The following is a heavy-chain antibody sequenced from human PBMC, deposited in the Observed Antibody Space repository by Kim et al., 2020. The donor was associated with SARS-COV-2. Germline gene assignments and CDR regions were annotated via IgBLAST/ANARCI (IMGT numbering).Heavy chain of an antibody. CDR3: ARDLGPGARSWYSGVFDY. D-gene: IGHD6-13*01. Sequence: ASVKVSCKASGYTFSSFAIHWLRQAPGQRLEWLGWINAGDGKTKYSERFHDRLTLTRDTSATTAYMDLSSLRSEDTAVYYCARDLGPGARSWYSGVFDYWGQGSLVTVSS. J-gene: IGHJ4*02. CDR2: INAGDGKT. V-gene: IGHV1-3*01. CDR1: GYTFSSFA.